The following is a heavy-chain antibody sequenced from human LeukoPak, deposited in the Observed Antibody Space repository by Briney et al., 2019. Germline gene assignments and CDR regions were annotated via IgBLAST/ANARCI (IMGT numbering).Heavy chain of an antibody. Sequence: PGGSLRLSCAASGFTFSSYAMSWVRQAPGKGLEWVSAISGSGGSTYYADSVKGRFTISRDHSKNTLYLQMNSLRAEDTAVYYCAKDRTRNQRWLQFGCWGQGTLVTVSS. D-gene: IGHD5-24*01. CDR2: ISGSGGST. CDR1: GFTFSSYA. V-gene: IGHV3-23*01. CDR3: AKDRTRNQRWLQFGC. J-gene: IGHJ4*02.